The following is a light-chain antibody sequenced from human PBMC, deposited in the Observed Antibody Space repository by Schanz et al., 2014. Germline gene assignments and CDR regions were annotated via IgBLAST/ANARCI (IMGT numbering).Light chain of an antibody. CDR2: DVT. CDR1: TTDVGGYNY. Sequence: QSALTQPASVSGSPGQSITISCAGTTTDVGGYNYVSWYQQHPGKAPKLIIYDVTNRPSGVSHRFSGSKSGNTASLTISGLQVEYEADYFCSSYTIASPLFVFGSGTKLTVL. J-gene: IGLJ1*01. V-gene: IGLV2-14*03. CDR3: SSYTIASPLFV.